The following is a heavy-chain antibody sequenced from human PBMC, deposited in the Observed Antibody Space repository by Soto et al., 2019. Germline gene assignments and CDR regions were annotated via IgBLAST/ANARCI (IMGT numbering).Heavy chain of an antibody. CDR1: GGSFSGYY. V-gene: IGHV4-34*01. CDR2: INHSGST. Sequence: QVQLQQWGAGLLKPSETLSLTCAVYGGSFSGYYWSWIRQPPGKGLGWVGEINHSGSTNYNPSLKSRVTISVDTSKNQFSLKLSSVTAADTAVDYCARGRGAYGDYVPLDYWGQGTLVTVSS. J-gene: IGHJ4*02. CDR3: ARGRGAYGDYVPLDY. D-gene: IGHD4-17*01.